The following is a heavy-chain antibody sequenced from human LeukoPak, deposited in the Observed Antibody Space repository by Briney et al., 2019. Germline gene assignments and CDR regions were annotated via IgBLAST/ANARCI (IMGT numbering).Heavy chain of an antibody. CDR1: GGSFSGYY. J-gene: IGHJ4*02. CDR2: INHSGST. D-gene: IGHD3-22*01. V-gene: IGHV4-34*01. Sequence: SETLSLTCAVYGGSFSGYYWSWIRQPPGKGLEWIGEINHSGSTNYNPSLKSRVTISVDTSKNQFSLKLSSVTAADTAVYYCATRGERYYDSSGSPLDYWGQGTLVTVSS. CDR3: ATRGERYYDSSGSPLDY.